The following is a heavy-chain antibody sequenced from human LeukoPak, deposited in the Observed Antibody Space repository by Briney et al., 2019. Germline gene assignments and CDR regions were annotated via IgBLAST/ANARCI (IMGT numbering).Heavy chain of an antibody. Sequence: ASVKVSCRVSGYTFTDYYMHWVQQAPGKGLEWMGLVDPEEGETIYTEKFQGRVTITADTSTDTAFMELSSLRSEDTAVYYCATDRRDGYTDPFDYWGQGTLVTVSS. CDR2: VDPEEGET. CDR3: ATDRRDGYTDPFDY. V-gene: IGHV1-69-2*01. CDR1: GYTFTDYY. J-gene: IGHJ4*02. D-gene: IGHD5-24*01.